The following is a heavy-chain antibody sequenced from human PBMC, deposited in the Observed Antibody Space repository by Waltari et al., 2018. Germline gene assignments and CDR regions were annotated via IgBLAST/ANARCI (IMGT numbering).Heavy chain of an antibody. D-gene: IGHD1-26*01. CDR2: LTWNSDTI. CDR1: VFTFYDFS. J-gene: IGHJ4*02. CDR3: VRGLYSGSFDVYDH. Sequence: EVQLVESGGGLVQPGRSLRLSCAASVFTFYDFSMHWVRQVPGKGLEWVASLTWNSDTIYYADSVKGRFTVSRDNAKKSLYLQMNSLRPEDRALYYCVRGLYSGSFDVYDHWGQGALVTVSS. V-gene: IGHV3-9*01.